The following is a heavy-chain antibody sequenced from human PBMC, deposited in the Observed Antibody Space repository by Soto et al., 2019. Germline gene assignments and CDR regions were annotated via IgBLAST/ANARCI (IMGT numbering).Heavy chain of an antibody. CDR3: ARTGNFDWLLYRYYYYGMDV. J-gene: IGHJ6*02. Sequence: ASVKVSCKASGYSFNGYFTHWVRQATGQGLEWMGWMNPNSGNTGYAQKFQGRVTMTRNTSISTAYMELSSLRSEDTAVYYCARTGNFDWLLYRYYYYGMDVWGQGTTVTVSS. CDR1: GYSFNGYF. V-gene: IGHV1-8*02. D-gene: IGHD3-9*01. CDR2: MNPNSGNT.